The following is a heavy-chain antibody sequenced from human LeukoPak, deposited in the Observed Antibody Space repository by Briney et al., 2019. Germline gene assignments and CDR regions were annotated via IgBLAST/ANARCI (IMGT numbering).Heavy chain of an antibody. Sequence: ASVKVSCKVSGYTLTELSMHWVRQAPGKGLEWMGGFDPEDGETIYAQKFQGRVTMTEDTSTDTAYMELSSLRSKDTAVYYCATILVGATTFDYWGQGALVTVSS. V-gene: IGHV1-24*01. CDR2: FDPEDGET. J-gene: IGHJ4*02. D-gene: IGHD1-26*01. CDR1: GYTLTELS. CDR3: ATILVGATTFDY.